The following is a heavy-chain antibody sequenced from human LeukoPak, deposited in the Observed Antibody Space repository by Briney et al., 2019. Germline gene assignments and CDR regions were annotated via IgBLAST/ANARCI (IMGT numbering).Heavy chain of an antibody. J-gene: IGHJ3*02. CDR2: IYYSGST. D-gene: IGHD2-2*01. CDR1: GGSISSYY. CDR3: ARDRSTDAFDI. V-gene: IGHV4-59*01. Sequence: SETLSLTCTVSGGSISSYYWSWIRQPPGKGLEWIGYIYYSGSTNYNPSLKSRVTISVDTSKNQFSLKLSSVTAADTAVYYCARDRSTDAFDIWGQGTMVTVSS.